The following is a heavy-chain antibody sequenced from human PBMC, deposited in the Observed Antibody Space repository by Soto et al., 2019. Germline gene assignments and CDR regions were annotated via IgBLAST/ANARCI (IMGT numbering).Heavy chain of an antibody. CDR2: IWFSGST. V-gene: IGHV4-59*01. CDR3: ARESSGNHNHNWFDP. Sequence: QVQLQESAPGLVKPSETLSLTCTVSGGSISPYYWSWVRQPPGKGLEWIGFIWFSGSTTYNPSLRSRVTMSVDRSKNQLYLEVNSVTAADTAVYYCARESSGNHNHNWFDPWGQGTLVIVSA. CDR1: GGSISPYY. D-gene: IGHD1-20*01. J-gene: IGHJ5*02.